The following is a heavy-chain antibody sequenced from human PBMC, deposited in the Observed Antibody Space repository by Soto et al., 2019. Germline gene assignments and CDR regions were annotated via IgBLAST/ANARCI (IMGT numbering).Heavy chain of an antibody. D-gene: IGHD3-16*02. V-gene: IGHV5-10-1*01. CDR3: ARHISPFGGVIVPPGMDV. Sequence: GESLKISCKGSGYSFTSYWISWVRQMPGKGLEWMGRIDPSDSYTNYSPSFQGHVTISADKSISTAYLQWSSLEASDTAMYYCARHISPFGGVIVPPGMDVWGQGTTVTVSS. J-gene: IGHJ6*02. CDR2: IDPSDSYT. CDR1: GYSFTSYW.